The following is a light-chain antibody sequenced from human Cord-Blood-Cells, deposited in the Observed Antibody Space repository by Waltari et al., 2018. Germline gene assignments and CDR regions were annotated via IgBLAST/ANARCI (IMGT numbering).Light chain of an antibody. V-gene: IGLV2-14*01. CDR1: SSDGGGYKY. CDR2: EVS. J-gene: IGLJ3*02. Sequence: SALTQPASVSGSPGQSITFPCTGTSSDGGGYKYISWYQQQPGKAPKLMIYEVSNGPSGVSNRFSGSKSGNTASLTISGLQAEDEADYYCSSYTSSSTLVFGGGTKLTVL. CDR3: SSYTSSSTLV.